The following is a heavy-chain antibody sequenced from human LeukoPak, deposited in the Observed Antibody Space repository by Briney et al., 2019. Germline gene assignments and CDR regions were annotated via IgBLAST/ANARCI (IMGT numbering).Heavy chain of an antibody. CDR1: GGSISSSSYY. CDR2: IYYSGST. Sequence: SETLSLTCTVSGGSISSSSYYWGWIRQPPGKGLEWIGSIYYSGSTNYNPSLKSRVTISVDTSKNQFSLKLSSVTAADTAVYYCARTQSHDCSFMDVWGQGTTVTVSS. CDR3: ARTQSHDCSFMDV. J-gene: IGHJ6*02. D-gene: IGHD2-21*02. V-gene: IGHV4-39*07.